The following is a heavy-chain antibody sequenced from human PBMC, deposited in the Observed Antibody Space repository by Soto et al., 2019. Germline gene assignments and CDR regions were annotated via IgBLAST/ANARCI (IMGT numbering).Heavy chain of an antibody. CDR2: IYYSGST. J-gene: IGHJ3*02. CDR1: GGSISSYY. CDR3: ARVPDDI. V-gene: IGHV4-59*01. Sequence: SETLSLTCTVSGGSISSYYWSWIRQPPGKGLEWIGFIYYSGSTNYNPSLKSRVTLSVDTSKNQFSLKLSSVTAADTAVYYCARVPDDIWGQGTMVTVSS.